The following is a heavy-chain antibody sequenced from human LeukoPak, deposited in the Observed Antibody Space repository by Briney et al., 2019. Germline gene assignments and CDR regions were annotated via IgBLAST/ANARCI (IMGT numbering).Heavy chain of an antibody. CDR1: GGSISSGNYY. J-gene: IGHJ5*02. Sequence: PSETLSLTCTVSGGSISSGNYYWSWIRQPGGKGLEYIGRIYTSGGTSGSTYYNPSLKSRVTISVDTSKNQFSLKLSSVTAADTAVYYCAWGDSSGYPFDPWGQGTLVTVSS. CDR3: AWGDSSGYPFDP. V-gene: IGHV4-61*02. CDR2: IYTSGGTSGST. D-gene: IGHD3-22*01.